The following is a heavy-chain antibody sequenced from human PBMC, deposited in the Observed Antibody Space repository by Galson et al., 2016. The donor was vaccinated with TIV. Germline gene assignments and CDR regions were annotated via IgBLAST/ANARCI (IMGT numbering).Heavy chain of an antibody. CDR3: ARDRMIDATYYYYYYGMDV. V-gene: IGHV3-23*01. J-gene: IGHJ6*02. CDR2: ISDSGVRT. CDR1: GFTFSSYD. Sequence: SLRLSCAASGFTFSSYDMRWVRQAPGKGLEWVSSISDSGVRTHHADSVKGRFTISRDNSKKTLYLQMNSLRAEDTAVYYCARDRMIDATYYYYYYGMDVWGQGTAVTVSS. D-gene: IGHD3-22*01.